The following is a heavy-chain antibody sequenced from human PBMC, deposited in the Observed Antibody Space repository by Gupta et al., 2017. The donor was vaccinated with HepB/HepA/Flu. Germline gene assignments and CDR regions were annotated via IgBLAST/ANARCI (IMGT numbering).Heavy chain of an antibody. D-gene: IGHD6-13*01. V-gene: IGHV4-59*08. CDR2: TFYNGNT. J-gene: IGHJ4*02. CDR3: ARPFSSSSHIDY. CDR1: GYSISDYY. Sequence: QVQLQESGPGLVKPSETLSLTCSVSGYSISDYYCIWIRQPPGKGLEYIGYTFYNGNTDYNPSFQSRVTISVDTSKNQFSLKLTSVTAADTAVYYCARPFSSSSHIDYWGQGTLVTVSS.